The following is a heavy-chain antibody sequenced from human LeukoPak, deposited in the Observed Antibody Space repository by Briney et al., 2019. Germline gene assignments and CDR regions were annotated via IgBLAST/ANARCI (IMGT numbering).Heavy chain of an antibody. V-gene: IGHV3-21*01. CDR1: GFTFSSYN. CDR2: ISSSSSYI. CDR3: ARDTQYNWNDEDAFDS. J-gene: IGHJ3*02. Sequence: GGSLRLSSAASGFTFSSYNMNWVRQAPGKGLEWVSSISSSSSYIYYADSVKGRFTISRDNAKNSLYLQMNSLRAEDTAVYYCARDTQYNWNDEDAFDSWGQGTMVTVSS. D-gene: IGHD1-1*01.